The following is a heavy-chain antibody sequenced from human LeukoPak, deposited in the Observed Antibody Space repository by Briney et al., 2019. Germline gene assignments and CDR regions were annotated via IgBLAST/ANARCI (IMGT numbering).Heavy chain of an antibody. V-gene: IGHV3-64*01. J-gene: IGHJ3*02. Sequence: PGGSLRLSCAASGFTFSSYAMHWVRQAPGKRLEYVSAISSNGGSTYYANSVKGRFTISRDNSKNTLYLQMGSLRAEDMAVYYCARENLVYAFDIWGQGTMVTVSS. CDR2: ISSNGGST. CDR3: ARENLVYAFDI. CDR1: GFTFSSYA.